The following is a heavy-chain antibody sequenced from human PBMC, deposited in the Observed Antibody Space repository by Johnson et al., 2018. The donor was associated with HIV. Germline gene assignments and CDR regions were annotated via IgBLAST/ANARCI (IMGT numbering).Heavy chain of an antibody. Sequence: VQLVESGGRLVQPGGSLRLSCAASGFTFSSYAMSWVRQAPGKGLEWVSGIAWNGATTGYADSVKGRFTISRDNVKKSLYLQMNDLRAEDTALYYCARDWDYYDASGYYYANMVDAFDVWGQGTVVTVSS. CDR2: IAWNGATT. CDR3: ARDWDYYDASGYYYANMVDAFDV. D-gene: IGHD3-22*01. CDR1: GFTFSSYA. V-gene: IGHV3-20*04. J-gene: IGHJ3*01.